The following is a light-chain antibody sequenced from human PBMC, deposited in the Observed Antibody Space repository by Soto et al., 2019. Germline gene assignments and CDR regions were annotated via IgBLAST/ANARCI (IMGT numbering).Light chain of an antibody. V-gene: IGKV1-5*01. Sequence: QSPSTLSASVGDRVTITCRASQSISSWLAWYQQKPGKAPKLLIYDASSLESGVPSRFSGSGSGTEFTLTISSLQPDDFATYYCQQYNSYPVLFGQGTKVDIK. J-gene: IGKJ1*01. CDR3: QQYNSYPVL. CDR1: QSISSW. CDR2: DAS.